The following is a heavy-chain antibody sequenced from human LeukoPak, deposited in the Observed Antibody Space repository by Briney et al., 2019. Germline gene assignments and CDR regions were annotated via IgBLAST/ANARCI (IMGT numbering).Heavy chain of an antibody. Sequence: PSETLSLTCTVSGGSISSYYRSWIRQPAGKGLEWIGRIYTSGSTNYNPSLKSRVTMSVDTSKNQFSLKLSSVTAADTAVYYCARGGPYCYGSGRSYYYYYMDVWGKGTTVTISS. CDR1: GGSISSYY. J-gene: IGHJ6*03. V-gene: IGHV4-4*07. CDR3: ARGGPYCYGSGRSYYYYYMDV. CDR2: IYTSGST. D-gene: IGHD3-10*01.